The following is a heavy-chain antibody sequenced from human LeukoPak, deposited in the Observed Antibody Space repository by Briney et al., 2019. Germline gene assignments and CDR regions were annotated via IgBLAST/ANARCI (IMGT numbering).Heavy chain of an antibody. J-gene: IGHJ4*02. V-gene: IGHV3-15*01. Sequence: PGGSLRLSCAASGFTFTYAWMKWVRQAPGKGLEWVGRIKAKSDGGTTDYAAPVKGRFTISRDDSKNMLYLQMNSLKTEDTAVYYYTTGTMVSGNSDYWGQGTLVTVSS. CDR3: TTGTMVSGNSDY. D-gene: IGHD3-10*01. CDR2: IKAKSDGGTT. CDR1: GFTFTYAW.